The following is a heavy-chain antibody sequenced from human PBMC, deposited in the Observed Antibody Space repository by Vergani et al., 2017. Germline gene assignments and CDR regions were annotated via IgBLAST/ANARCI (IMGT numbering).Heavy chain of an antibody. CDR3: ARSLNMSGYYPQYYFDY. J-gene: IGHJ4*02. CDR2: IYYSGST. Sequence: QVQLQESGPGLVKPSQTLSLTCTVSGGSISSGDYYWSWIRQLPGKGLEWIGYIYYSGSTYYNPSLKSRVTISVDTSKNQFSLKLSSVTAADTAVYYCARSLNMSGYYPQYYFDYWGQGTLVTVSS. V-gene: IGHV4-30-4*01. D-gene: IGHD3-3*01. CDR1: GGSISSGDYY.